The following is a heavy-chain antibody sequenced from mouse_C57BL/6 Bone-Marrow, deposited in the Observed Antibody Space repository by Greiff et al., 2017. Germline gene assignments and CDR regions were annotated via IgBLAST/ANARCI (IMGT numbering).Heavy chain of an antibody. CDR3: ARDYYGSRGYWYFDV. Sequence: ECGPGILQPSQTLSLTCSFSGFSLSTFGMGVGWIRQPSGKGLEWLAHIWWDDDKYYNPALKSRLTISKDTSKNQVFLKIANVDTADTATYYCARDYYGSRGYWYFDVWGTGTTVTVSS. CDR1: GFSLSTFGMG. D-gene: IGHD1-1*01. V-gene: IGHV8-8*01. CDR2: IWWDDDK. J-gene: IGHJ1*03.